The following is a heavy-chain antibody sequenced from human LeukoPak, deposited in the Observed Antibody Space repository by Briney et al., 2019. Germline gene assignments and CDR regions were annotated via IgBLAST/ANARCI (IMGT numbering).Heavy chain of an antibody. Sequence: SETLSLTCAVYGGSFSGYYWSWIRQPPGKGLEWIGEINHSGSTNCNPSLKSRVTISVDTSKNQFSLKLSSVTAADTAVYYCARGYAYYYDSSGYYYWFDPWGQGTLVTVSS. D-gene: IGHD3-22*01. CDR3: ARGYAYYYDSSGYYYWFDP. CDR1: GGSFSGYY. CDR2: INHSGST. V-gene: IGHV4-34*01. J-gene: IGHJ5*02.